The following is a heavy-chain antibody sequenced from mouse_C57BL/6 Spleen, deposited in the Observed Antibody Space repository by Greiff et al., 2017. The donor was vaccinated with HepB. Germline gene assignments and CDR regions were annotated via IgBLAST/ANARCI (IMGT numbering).Heavy chain of an antibody. Sequence: QVQLQQSGPELVKPGASVKISCKASGYAFSSSWMNWVKQRPGKGLEWIGRIYPGDGDTNYNGKFKGKATLTADKSSSTAYMQLSSLTSEDSAVYFCARPPTTVYAMDYWGQGTSVTVSS. CDR3: ARPPTTVYAMDY. V-gene: IGHV1-82*01. CDR1: GYAFSSSW. CDR2: IYPGDGDT. D-gene: IGHD1-1*01. J-gene: IGHJ4*01.